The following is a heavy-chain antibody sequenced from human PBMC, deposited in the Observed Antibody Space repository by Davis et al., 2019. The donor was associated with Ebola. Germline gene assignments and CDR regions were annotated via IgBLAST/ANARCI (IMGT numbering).Heavy chain of an antibody. CDR3: ASEVEPYIAAAGPVK. D-gene: IGHD6-13*01. CDR2: INWNGGST. J-gene: IGHJ4*02. V-gene: IGHV3-20*04. CDR1: GFTFDDYG. Sequence: PSETLSLTCAASGFTFDDYGMSWVRQAPGKGLEWVSGINWNGGSTGYADSVKGRFTISRDNAKNSLYLQMNSLRAEDTALYYCASEVEPYIAAAGPVKWGQGTLVTVSS.